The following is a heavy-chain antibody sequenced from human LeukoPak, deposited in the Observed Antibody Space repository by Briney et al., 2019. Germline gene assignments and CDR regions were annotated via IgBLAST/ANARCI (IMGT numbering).Heavy chain of an antibody. CDR3: ARENYYGSGSSPGEFDY. V-gene: IGHV3-7*03. D-gene: IGHD3-10*01. J-gene: IGHJ4*02. CDR2: IKQDGSEK. Sequence: GGSLRLSCAASGFTFSSYWMSWVRQAPGKGLEWVANIKQDGSEKYYVDSVKGRFTISRDNAKNSLYLQMHSLRVEDTAVYYCARENYYGSGSSPGEFDYWGQGTLVTVSS. CDR1: GFTFSSYW.